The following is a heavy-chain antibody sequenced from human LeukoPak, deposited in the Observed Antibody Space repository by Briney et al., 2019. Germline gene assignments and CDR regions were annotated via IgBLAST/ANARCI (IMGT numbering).Heavy chain of an antibody. CDR2: IYHSGST. Sequence: PSETLSLTCTVSGGSISSGGYYWSWIRQPPGKGLEWIGYIYHSGSTYYNPSLKSRVTISVDRSKNQFSLKLSSVTAADTAVYYCARDQSGTPDYWGQGTLVTVSS. CDR3: ARDQSGTPDY. D-gene: IGHD2-15*01. J-gene: IGHJ4*02. CDR1: GGSISSGGYY. V-gene: IGHV4-30-2*01.